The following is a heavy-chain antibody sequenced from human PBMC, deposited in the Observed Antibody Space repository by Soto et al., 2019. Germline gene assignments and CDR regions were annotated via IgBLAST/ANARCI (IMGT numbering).Heavy chain of an antibody. V-gene: IGHV4-39*07. Sequence: SETLSLTCTVSGASLSSISYYWGWIRQPPGKGLEWVGSIFFTGNIYYNPSLKSRVTISVDLSKNRFSLRLSSVTTADTALYYCARTTAVPNTLRSRYFFDYWGQGTLVTVSS. J-gene: IGHJ4*02. CDR2: IFFTGNI. CDR1: GASLSSISYY. D-gene: IGHD4-17*01. CDR3: ARTTAVPNTLRSRYFFDY.